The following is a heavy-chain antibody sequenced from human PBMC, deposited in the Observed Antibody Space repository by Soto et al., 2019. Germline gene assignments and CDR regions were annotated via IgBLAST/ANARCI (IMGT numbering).Heavy chain of an antibody. Sequence: GASVKVSCKASGYTFSDYYIHWVRQAPGQGLEWMGWINPNSGGTKYAPKFQGGVTMTRDTSITTAYMELSRLRSGDTAVYYCAREPATAKPEGVDFWGQGXLVTVSS. CDR2: INPNSGGT. J-gene: IGHJ4*02. CDR1: GYTFSDYY. D-gene: IGHD1-1*01. V-gene: IGHV1-2*02. CDR3: AREPATAKPEGVDF.